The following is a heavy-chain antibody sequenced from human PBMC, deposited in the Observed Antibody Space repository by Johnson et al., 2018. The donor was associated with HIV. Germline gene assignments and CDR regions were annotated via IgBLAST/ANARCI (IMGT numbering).Heavy chain of an antibody. V-gene: IGHV3-25*03. CDR2: VNPNGGST. D-gene: IGHD3-10*01. Sequence: VQLVESGGGLAKPAWSPRLSCAASQFTFSSYYMNCVRQAPGNGLELVGQVNPNGGSTFLIDSGKDRFNISRDNAKNTLHLQMNSLRAEDTALYYCAKGTTMVQGVQAFDIWGQGTMVTVSS. CDR3: AKGTTMVQGVQAFDI. CDR1: QFTFSSYY. J-gene: IGHJ3*02.